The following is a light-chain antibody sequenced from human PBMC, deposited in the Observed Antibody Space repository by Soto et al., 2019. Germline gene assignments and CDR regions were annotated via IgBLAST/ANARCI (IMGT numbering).Light chain of an antibody. CDR2: DAF. V-gene: IGKV1-5*01. J-gene: IGKJ1*01. CDR1: QSISSW. CDR3: QHYNNFPWM. Sequence: DIPMPQSPSTLSASVGDSVTITCRASQSISSWLAWYQQKPGKAPKLLIYDAFSLEIGVPSRFSGSGSGTEFTRTITSLQPDDFATYFCQHYNNFPWMFGQGTTVEIK.